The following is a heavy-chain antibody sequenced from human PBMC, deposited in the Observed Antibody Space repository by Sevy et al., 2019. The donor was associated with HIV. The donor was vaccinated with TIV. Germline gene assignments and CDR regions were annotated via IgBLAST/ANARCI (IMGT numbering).Heavy chain of an antibody. V-gene: IGHV3-21*04. CDR3: AREGCTKPHDY. Sequence: GGSLRLSCAASGFTFSKYSMNWIRQTPGKGLEWVSTFSFGCGKINYADSVKGRFTISRDDSRNTFYLQMNSLGAEDTAIYYCAREGCTKPHDYWGQGTVVTVSS. CDR2: FSFGCGKI. CDR1: GFTFSKYS. D-gene: IGHD2-8*01. J-gene: IGHJ4*02.